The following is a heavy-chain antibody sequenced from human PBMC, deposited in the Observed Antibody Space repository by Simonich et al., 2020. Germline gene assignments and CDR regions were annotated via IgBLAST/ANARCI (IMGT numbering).Heavy chain of an antibody. CDR3: ARGGYSGSYNWFDP. D-gene: IGHD1-26*01. V-gene: IGHV3-13*05. CDR2: IDTAGDP. CDR1: GFTFSSYD. Sequence: EVQLVESGGGWVQPGGSLRLSCAASGFTFSSYDMHWVSQATGQVLECVTAIDTAGDPYYPGSVNGRFTITRENAKNSLYLQMNSLRAEDTAVYYCARGGYSGSYNWFDPWGQGTLVTVSS. J-gene: IGHJ5*02.